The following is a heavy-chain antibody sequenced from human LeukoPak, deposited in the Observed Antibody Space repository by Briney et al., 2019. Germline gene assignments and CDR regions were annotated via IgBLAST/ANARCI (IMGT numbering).Heavy chain of an antibody. CDR2: IYYSGST. Sequence: SSETLSLTCTVSGGSISSYSWSWIRQPPGKGLEWIGYIYYSGSTNYNPSLKSRLTISVDTSKNQFSLKLNSVTAADTAVYYCARGMTTGPDPWGQGTLVTVSS. D-gene: IGHD4-17*01. CDR1: GGSISSYS. V-gene: IGHV4-59*08. CDR3: ARGMTTGPDP. J-gene: IGHJ5*02.